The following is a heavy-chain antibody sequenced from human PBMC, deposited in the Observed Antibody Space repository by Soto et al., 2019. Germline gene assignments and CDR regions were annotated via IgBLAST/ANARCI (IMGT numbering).Heavy chain of an antibody. CDR3: ARGSAAAGRDYYYYGMDV. CDR1: GGSFSGYY. Sequence: LSLTCAVYGGSFSGYYWSWIRQPPGKGLEWIGEINHSGSTNYNPSLKSRVTISVDTSKNQFSLKLSSVTAADTAVYYCARGSAAAGRDYYYYGMDVWGQGTTVTISS. V-gene: IGHV4-34*01. J-gene: IGHJ6*02. D-gene: IGHD6-13*01. CDR2: INHSGST.